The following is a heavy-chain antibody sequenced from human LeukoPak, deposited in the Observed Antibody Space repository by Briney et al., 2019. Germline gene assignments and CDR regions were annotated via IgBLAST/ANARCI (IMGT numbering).Heavy chain of an antibody. Sequence: PSETQSLICTVSGGSISSSNYYWGWIRQPPGKGLEWIGSIYYSGSTYYNPSLKSRVTISVDTSKNQYSLKLSSVTAADTAVYYCARHIIAVAGTFGDWGPGAPVTVSS. CDR2: IYYSGST. J-gene: IGHJ4*03. D-gene: IGHD6-19*01. CDR3: ARHIIAVAGTFGD. V-gene: IGHV4-39*01. CDR1: GGSISSSNYY.